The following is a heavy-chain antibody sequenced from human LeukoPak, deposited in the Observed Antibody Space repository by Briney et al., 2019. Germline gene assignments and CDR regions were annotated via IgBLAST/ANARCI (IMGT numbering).Heavy chain of an antibody. D-gene: IGHD2-2*01. CDR3: ARAGRYCSNTSCFDWFDP. V-gene: IGHV4-61*02. CDR2: IYASGST. J-gene: IGHJ5*02. Sequence: SETLSLTCTVSGGSIGSGSYYWSWIRQPAGKGLEWIGRIYASGSTNYNPSLKSRVTISVDTSKNQFSLKLSSVTAADTAVYYCARAGRYCSNTSCFDWFDPWGQGTLVTVSS. CDR1: GGSIGSGSYY.